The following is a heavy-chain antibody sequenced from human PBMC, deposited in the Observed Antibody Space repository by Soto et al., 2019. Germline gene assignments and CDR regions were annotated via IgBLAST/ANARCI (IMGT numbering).Heavy chain of an antibody. V-gene: IGHV3-33*01. Sequence: QVQLVESGGGVVQPGRSLRLSCAASGFTFSSYGMHWVRQAPGKGLEWVAVIWYDGSNKYYADSVKGRFTISRDNSKNTLYLQMNSLSAEDTAVYYCARQIFGVDLYYFDYWGQGTLVTVSS. CDR2: IWYDGSNK. CDR1: GFTFSSYG. D-gene: IGHD3-3*01. CDR3: ARQIFGVDLYYFDY. J-gene: IGHJ4*02.